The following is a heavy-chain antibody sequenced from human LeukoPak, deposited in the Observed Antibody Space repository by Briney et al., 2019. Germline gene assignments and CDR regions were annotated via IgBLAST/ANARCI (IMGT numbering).Heavy chain of an antibody. CDR3: ARVLQNYYYLDI. D-gene: IGHD3-3*01. Sequence: SETLSLTCTVSGGSISSHYWSWVRQPPGKGLEWIGNIYDSESTHCKSSPKSRVTISVDTSKNQFSLRLSSVTAADTAVYYCARVLQNYYYLDIWGKGTTVTVSS. CDR1: GGSISSHY. J-gene: IGHJ6*03. V-gene: IGHV4-59*11. CDR2: IYDSEST.